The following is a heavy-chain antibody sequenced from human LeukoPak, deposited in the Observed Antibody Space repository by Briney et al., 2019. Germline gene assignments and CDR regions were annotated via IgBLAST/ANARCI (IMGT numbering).Heavy chain of an antibody. D-gene: IGHD1-26*01. CDR2: IYYSGST. J-gene: IGHJ3*02. Sequence: SETLSLTCTVSGGSISTYYWSWIRQPPGKGLEWIGSIYYSGSTYYNPSLKSRVTISVDTSKNQFSLKLSSVTAADTAVYYCARDPLVGATNPYAFDIWGQGTMVTVSS. CDR1: GGSISTYY. CDR3: ARDPLVGATNPYAFDI. V-gene: IGHV4-59*12.